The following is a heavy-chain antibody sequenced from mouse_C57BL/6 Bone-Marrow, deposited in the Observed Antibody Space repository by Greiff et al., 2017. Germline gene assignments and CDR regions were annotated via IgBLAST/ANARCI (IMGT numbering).Heavy chain of an antibody. CDR3: TTPAAYYFDY. CDR2: IDPESGDT. CDR1: GFNFKDYY. V-gene: IGHV14-4*01. Sequence: EVTLVESGAELVRPGASVKLSCTASGFNFKDYYMHWVKQRPEQGLEWIGGIDPESGDTDYASKFQGQATITVDTSSNTTYLQLSSLTSEDSAVYYCTTPAAYYFDYGGQGTTLTVSS. J-gene: IGHJ2*01.